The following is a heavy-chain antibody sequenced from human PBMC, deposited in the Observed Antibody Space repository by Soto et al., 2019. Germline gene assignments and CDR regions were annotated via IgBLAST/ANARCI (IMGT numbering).Heavy chain of an antibody. CDR2: IYYSGST. J-gene: IGHJ4*02. V-gene: IGHV4-39*01. D-gene: IGHD6-19*01. CDR3: ARQRAYSSGSRPFDH. CDR1: GGSISSSSYY. Sequence: QLQLQESGPGLVKPSETLSLTCTVSGGSISSSSYYWGWIRQPPGKGLEWIGSIYYSGSTYYNPSLKSRVTISVDTSKNQFSLKLSSVTAADTAVYYCARQRAYSSGSRPFDHWGQGTLVTVSS.